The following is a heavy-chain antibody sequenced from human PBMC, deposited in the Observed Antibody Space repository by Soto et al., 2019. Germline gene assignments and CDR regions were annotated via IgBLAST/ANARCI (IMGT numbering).Heavy chain of an antibody. CDR1: GFTFRIYA. J-gene: IGHJ6*02. CDR3: ARGAPSCNSVACYGTRGMDV. D-gene: IGHD3-16*01. CDR2: ISYGSNNK. Sequence: GGSLRLSCAASGFTFRIYAIHGVRQAPGKGLEWVSVISYGSNNKYFADSVQGRFTISRDNTLRSVYLQMDSLRAEDTAVYYCARGAPSCNSVACYGTRGMDVWGQGTTVTVSS. V-gene: IGHV3-30*03.